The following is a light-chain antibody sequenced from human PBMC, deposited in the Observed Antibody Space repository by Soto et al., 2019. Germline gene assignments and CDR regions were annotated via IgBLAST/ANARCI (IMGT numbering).Light chain of an antibody. V-gene: IGLV2-8*01. CDR3: TAYVGNDIWV. CDR2: EVT. J-gene: IGLJ3*02. CDR1: SSDVGAYNY. Sequence: QSALTQPPSASGSPGQSVTISCTGTSSDVGAYNYVSWYHQYPGKAPKLMIYEVTKRPSGVPDRFSGSKSGNTASLTVSGLQAEDEAEYYCTAYVGNDIWVFGGGTKLTVL.